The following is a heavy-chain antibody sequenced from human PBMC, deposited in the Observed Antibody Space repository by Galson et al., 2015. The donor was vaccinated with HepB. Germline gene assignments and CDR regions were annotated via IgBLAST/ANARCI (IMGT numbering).Heavy chain of an antibody. CDR3: ARIQNYYGSGTIDY. V-gene: IGHV3-30*04. CDR2: ISYDGSNK. Sequence: SLRLSCAASGFTFSSYAMHWVRQAPGKGLEWVAVISYDGSNKYYADSVKGRFTISRDNSKNTLYLQMNSLRAEDTAVYYCARIQNYYGSGTIDYWGQGTLVTVSS. J-gene: IGHJ4*02. CDR1: GFTFSSYA. D-gene: IGHD3-10*01.